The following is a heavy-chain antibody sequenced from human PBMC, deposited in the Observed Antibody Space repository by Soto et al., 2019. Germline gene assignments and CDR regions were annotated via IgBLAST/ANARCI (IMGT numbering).Heavy chain of an antibody. J-gene: IGHJ4*02. V-gene: IGHV1-46*01. CDR2: INPSGGST. D-gene: IGHD1-26*01. CDR3: ARGLSAGRGAFDN. Sequence: QVQLVQSGAEVKKPGASVKVSCKASGYTFTRYYMHWVRQAPGQGLKWMGIINPSGGSTNYAQKCQGRASMTRDTSTITGYKELSSLRSEDAAVYYCARGLSAGRGAFDNWGQGTLVTVSS. CDR1: GYTFTRYY.